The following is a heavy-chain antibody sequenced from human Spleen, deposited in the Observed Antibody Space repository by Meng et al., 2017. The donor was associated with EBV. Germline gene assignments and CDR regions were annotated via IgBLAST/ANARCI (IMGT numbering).Heavy chain of an antibody. V-gene: IGHV4-30-4*01. Sequence: QVQLRESGPGLVQPSPTLSLPCVVSSCPMSSGSYYWNWIRQSPGKGLEWIGYIYHSGSTYYNPSLKSRVTISIDMPKNQFSLRLTSVTAADTAVYYCARAGEYYDTGTSYSFKYWGHGTLGTVSS. CDR3: ARAGEYYDTGTSYSFKY. CDR2: IYHSGST. CDR1: SCPMSSGSYY. D-gene: IGHD3-22*01. J-gene: IGHJ4*01.